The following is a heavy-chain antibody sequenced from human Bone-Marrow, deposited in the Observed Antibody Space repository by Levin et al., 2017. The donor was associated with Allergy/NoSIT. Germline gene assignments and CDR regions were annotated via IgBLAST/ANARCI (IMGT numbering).Heavy chain of an antibody. CDR3: GRDGPGGGH. J-gene: IGHJ4*02. CDR2: IYSGGGT. D-gene: IGHD3-10*01. CDR1: GVTVFNNY. V-gene: IGHV3-66*01. Sequence: GGSLRLSCTASGVTVFNNYFMWVRQAPGKGLEWVSHIYSGGGTNYADSVKGRFSVSRDNSKNTVYLQMNSLRADDTDVYYCGRDGPGGGHWGPGTQVTVSS.